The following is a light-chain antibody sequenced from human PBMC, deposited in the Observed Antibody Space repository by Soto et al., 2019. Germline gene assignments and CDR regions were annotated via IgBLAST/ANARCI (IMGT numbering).Light chain of an antibody. CDR3: QQYGSSPWT. V-gene: IGKV3-20*01. CDR2: GAS. Sequence: EIVLTQSPGTLSLSPGERATLSCRASQSVSSSYLAWYQQKPGQAPRLLIYGASSRATGIPDRFSGSGSGTDFTLTISSLEHEDVAVYYCQQYGSSPWTFGQGTKVEIK. J-gene: IGKJ1*01. CDR1: QSVSSSY.